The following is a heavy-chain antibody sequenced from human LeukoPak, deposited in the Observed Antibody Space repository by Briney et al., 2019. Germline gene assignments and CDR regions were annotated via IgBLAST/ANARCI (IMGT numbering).Heavy chain of an antibody. CDR1: GFTFSSYA. D-gene: IGHD3-22*01. CDR2: ISGSGGST. CDR3: AKADYDSSGYRYYFDY. V-gene: IGHV3-23*01. Sequence: GGSLRLSCAASGFTFSSYAMSWVRQAPGKGLEWVSAISGSGGSTYYADSVKGRFTVSRDNSKNTLYLQMNSLRAEDTAVYYCAKADYDSSGYRYYFDYWGQGTLVTVSS. J-gene: IGHJ4*02.